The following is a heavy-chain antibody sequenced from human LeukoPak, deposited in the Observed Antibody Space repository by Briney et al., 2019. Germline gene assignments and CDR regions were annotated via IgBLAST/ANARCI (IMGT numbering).Heavy chain of an antibody. V-gene: IGHV4-39*01. CDR2: RYYSGNT. CDR1: GGSISSSDYY. D-gene: IGHD3-10*01. CDR3: ARRVFGSGRHDY. J-gene: IGHJ4*02. Sequence: PSETLSLTCTVSGGSISSSDYYWGWIRQPPGKGLEWIGKRYYSGNTYYNPYLKSRVTISVDTSKNQFSLKVSSVTAADTAVYYCARRVFGSGRHDYWGQGTLVTVSS.